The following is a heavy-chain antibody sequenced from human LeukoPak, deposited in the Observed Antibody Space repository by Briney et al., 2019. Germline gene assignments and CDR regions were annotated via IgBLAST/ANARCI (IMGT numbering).Heavy chain of an antibody. Sequence: ASVKVSCKAFGYTFTSNYMHWVRQAPGQGPEWMGVISPSGGSTTYAQKFQGRVTLTRDMSTSTDYLELSSLRSEDTAVYYCARRLLWFGELPTQNWFDPWGQGTLVTVSS. CDR1: GYTFTSNY. D-gene: IGHD3-10*01. J-gene: IGHJ5*02. CDR2: ISPSGGST. V-gene: IGHV1-46*01. CDR3: ARRLLWFGELPTQNWFDP.